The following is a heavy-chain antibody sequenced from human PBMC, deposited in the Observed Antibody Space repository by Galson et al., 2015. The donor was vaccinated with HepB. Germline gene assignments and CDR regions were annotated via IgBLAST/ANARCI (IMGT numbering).Heavy chain of an antibody. CDR1: GYSFSNYG. D-gene: IGHD2/OR15-2a*01. J-gene: IGHJ5*02. Sequence: SVKVSCKASGYSFSNYGISWVRQAPGQGLEWMGWISVYNGNGNYAQKFQGRLTMTTDTSTSTTYMELRSLGSDDTAVFYCARARYSTSPPDHWGQGTLVTVSS. CDR2: ISVYNGNG. CDR3: ARARYSTSPPDH. V-gene: IGHV1-18*04.